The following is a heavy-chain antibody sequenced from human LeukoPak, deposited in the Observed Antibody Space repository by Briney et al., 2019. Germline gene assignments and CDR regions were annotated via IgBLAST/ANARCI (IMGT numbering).Heavy chain of an antibody. CDR2: IYHSGST. Sequence: SETLSLTCAVSGGSLSSGGYSWSWIRQPPGKGLEWIGYIYHSGSTYYNPSLKSRVTISVDRSKNQFSLKLSSVTAADTAVYYCARARSGSDYYIFDYWGQGTLVTVSS. V-gene: IGHV4-30-2*01. CDR3: ARARSGSDYYIFDY. D-gene: IGHD3-22*01. CDR1: GGSLSSGGYS. J-gene: IGHJ4*02.